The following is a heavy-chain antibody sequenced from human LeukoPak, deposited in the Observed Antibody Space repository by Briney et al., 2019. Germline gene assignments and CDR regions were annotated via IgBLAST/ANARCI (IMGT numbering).Heavy chain of an antibody. CDR1: GFTFSRYA. D-gene: IGHD3-9*01. CDR3: AKQAPPGYDILTGYLYWYFDL. Sequence: GGSLRLSCAASGFTFSRYAMSWVRQAPGKGLEWVSDISGSGGSTYYADSVKGRFTISRDNSMNTLYLQMNSLRSEDTGVYYCAKQAPPGYDILTGYLYWYFDLWGRGTLVTVSS. J-gene: IGHJ2*01. V-gene: IGHV3-23*01. CDR2: ISGSGGST.